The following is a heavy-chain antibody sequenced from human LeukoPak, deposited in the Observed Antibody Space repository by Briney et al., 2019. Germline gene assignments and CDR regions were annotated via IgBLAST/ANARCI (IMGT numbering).Heavy chain of an antibody. CDR3: ASTGHGEDPDY. Sequence: GASVKVSCKASGGTFSSYAISWVRQAPGQGLEWMGGIIPIFGTANYAQKFQGRVTMTRDTSTSTVYMELSSLRSEDTAVYYCASTGHGEDPDYWGQGTLVTVSS. D-gene: IGHD4-17*01. CDR1: GGTFSSYA. CDR2: IIPIFGTA. V-gene: IGHV1-69*05. J-gene: IGHJ4*02.